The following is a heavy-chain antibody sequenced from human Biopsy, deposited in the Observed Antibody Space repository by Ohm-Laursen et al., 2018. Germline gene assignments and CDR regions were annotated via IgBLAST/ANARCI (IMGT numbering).Heavy chain of an antibody. CDR1: GDSASRGSFY. CDR3: ARGMRSSGWPYFDS. D-gene: IGHD6-19*01. CDR2: IYDRGST. V-gene: IGHV4-61*01. J-gene: IGHJ4*02. Sequence: TLSLTCAVSGDSASRGSFYWTWIRQPPGQGLEYIGYIYDRGSTANYNPSLESRVTMSVDMPKNQFSLKLSPVTAADTAIYYCARGMRSSGWPYFDSWGQGTLVTVSS.